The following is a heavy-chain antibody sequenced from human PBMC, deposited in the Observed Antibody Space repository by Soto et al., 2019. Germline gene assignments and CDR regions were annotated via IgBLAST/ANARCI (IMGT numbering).Heavy chain of an antibody. CDR2: VSPGGDVS. J-gene: IGHJ3*01. CDR3: VRRAITATTNWGSFDV. Sequence: GGSLRLSCAASGFTFSTFDMSWVRQAPGKGMEWVSTVSPGGDVSHYTDSVKGRFTISRDNSRRTLHLLIDSLRAEDAAVYCCVRRAITATTNWGSFDVWGQGTVVTV. D-gene: IGHD1-20*01. V-gene: IGHV3-23*01. CDR1: GFTFSTFD.